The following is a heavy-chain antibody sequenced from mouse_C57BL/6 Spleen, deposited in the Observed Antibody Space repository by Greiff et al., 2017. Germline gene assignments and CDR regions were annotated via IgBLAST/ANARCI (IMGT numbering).Heavy chain of an antibody. D-gene: IGHD1-1*01. CDR2: INPNNGGT. Sequence: EVQLQQSGPELVKPGASVKISCKASGYTFTDYYMNWVKQSHGKSLEWIGDINPNNGGTSYNQKFKGKATLTVDKSSSTAYMELRSLTSEDSAVYYCARLRIYGSNSFDYWGQGTTLTVSS. CDR3: ARLRIYGSNSFDY. V-gene: IGHV1-26*01. J-gene: IGHJ2*01. CDR1: GYTFTDYY.